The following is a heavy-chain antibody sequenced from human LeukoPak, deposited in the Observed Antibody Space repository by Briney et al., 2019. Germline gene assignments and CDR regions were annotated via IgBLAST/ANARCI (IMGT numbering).Heavy chain of an antibody. D-gene: IGHD6-19*01. CDR2: IYPGDSDT. CDR3: ARHPSGSGWEQFDY. Sequence: GESLKISCKGSGYSFTNYWIGWVRQMPGKGLEWMGIIYPGDSDTRYSPSFQGQVTFSADKSISTAYLRWSSLKASDTAIYYCARHPSGSGWEQFDYWGQGTVVTVSS. V-gene: IGHV5-51*01. CDR1: GYSFTNYW. J-gene: IGHJ4*02.